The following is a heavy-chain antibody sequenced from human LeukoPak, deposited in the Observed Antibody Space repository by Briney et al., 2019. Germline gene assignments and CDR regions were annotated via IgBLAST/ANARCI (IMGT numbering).Heavy chain of an antibody. D-gene: IGHD3/OR15-3a*01. CDR1: GFTFSTYE. Sequence: TGGSLRLSCADSGFTFSTYEMNWVRQPPGKGLEWIGEINHSGSTNYNPSLKSRVTISVDTSKNQFSLKLSSVTAADTAVYYCARLDWLLNYWGQGTLVTVSS. J-gene: IGHJ4*02. CDR3: ARLDWLLNY. CDR2: INHSGST. V-gene: IGHV4-34*01.